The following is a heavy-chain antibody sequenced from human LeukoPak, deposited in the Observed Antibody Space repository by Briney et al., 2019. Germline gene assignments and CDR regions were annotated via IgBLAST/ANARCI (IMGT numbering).Heavy chain of an antibody. CDR1: GYSFTSYW. J-gene: IGHJ5*02. Sequence: GESLKISCTASGYSFTSYWVAWVGQVPGKGLEWMGIIYPGDSDTRYSPSFQGQVTISADDSMNTAYLQWSSLKASDTAIYYCARGYTSTWTPNWLDPWGQGTLVTVSS. CDR3: ARGYTSTWTPNWLDP. CDR2: IYPGDSDT. D-gene: IGHD6-13*01. V-gene: IGHV5-51*01.